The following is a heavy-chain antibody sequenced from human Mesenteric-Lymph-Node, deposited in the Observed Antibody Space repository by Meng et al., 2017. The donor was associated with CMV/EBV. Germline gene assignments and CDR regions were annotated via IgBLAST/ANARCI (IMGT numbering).Heavy chain of an antibody. D-gene: IGHD2-2*01. J-gene: IGHJ5*02. CDR1: FSGYY. CDR2: INHSGST. CDR3: ARRQRLIVVVPAARKGWFDP. Sequence: FSGYYWSWIRQPPGKGLEWIGEINHSGSTDYTPSLKSRVTISVDTSKNQFSLKLSSVTAADTAVYYCARRQRLIVVVPAARKGWFDPWGQGTLVTVSS. V-gene: IGHV4-34*01.